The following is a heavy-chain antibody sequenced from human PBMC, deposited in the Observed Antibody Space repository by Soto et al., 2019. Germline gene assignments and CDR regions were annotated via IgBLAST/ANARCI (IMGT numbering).Heavy chain of an antibody. CDR2: IIPIFGRA. D-gene: IGHD6-19*01. Sequence: APGQGLEWMGGIIPIFGRANYAQKFQGRVTITADESTSTAYMELTSLRSEDTAVYYCARGGSSGWKSTYYYGMDVGGQGTTVTVSS. V-gene: IGHV1-69*01. CDR3: ARGGSSGWKSTYYYGMDV. J-gene: IGHJ6*02.